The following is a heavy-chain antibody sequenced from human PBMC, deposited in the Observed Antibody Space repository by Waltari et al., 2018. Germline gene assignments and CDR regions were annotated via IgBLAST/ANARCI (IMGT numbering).Heavy chain of an antibody. CDR3: ASSDCSSTSCHQ. J-gene: IGHJ4*02. CDR1: GYTFTSYA. V-gene: IGHV1-3*01. D-gene: IGHD2-2*01. Sequence: QVQLVQSGAEVKKPGASVKVSCKASGYTFTSYAMHWVRQAPGQRLEWMGWINAGNGNTKYSQKCQGRVTITRDTSASTAYMELSSLRSEDTAVYYCASSDCSSTSCHQWGQGTLVTVSS. CDR2: INAGNGNT.